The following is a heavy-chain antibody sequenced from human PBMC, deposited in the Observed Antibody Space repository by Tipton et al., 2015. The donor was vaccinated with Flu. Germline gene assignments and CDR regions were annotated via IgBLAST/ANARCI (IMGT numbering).Heavy chain of an antibody. V-gene: IGHV1-18*01. CDR3: ARDIPYYYDSSGSYPFYYYGMDV. J-gene: IGHJ6*02. CDR2: ISAYNGNT. Sequence: QVQLVQSGAEVKKPGASVKVSCKASGYTFTSYGISWVRQAPGQGLEWMGWISAYNGNTDYAQKLQGRVTMTTDASTSTAYMELRSLRSDDTAVYYCARDIPYYYDSSGSYPFYYYGMDVWGQGTTVTVSS. CDR1: GYTFTSYG. D-gene: IGHD3-22*01.